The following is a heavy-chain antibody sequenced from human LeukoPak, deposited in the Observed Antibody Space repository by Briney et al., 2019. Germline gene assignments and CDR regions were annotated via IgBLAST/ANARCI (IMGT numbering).Heavy chain of an antibody. CDR1: GYTFTSYD. CDR2: VNPNSGHT. CDR3: ARVTYSSAWYAAFDI. D-gene: IGHD6-19*01. Sequence: ASVKVSCKASGYTFTSYDINWVRQATGQGLEWMGWVNPNSGHTGFAQKFQGRVSMTSNTSISTAYMELSSLRSEDTAVYYCARVTYSSAWYAAFDIWGQGTMVTVSS. V-gene: IGHV1-8*01. J-gene: IGHJ3*02.